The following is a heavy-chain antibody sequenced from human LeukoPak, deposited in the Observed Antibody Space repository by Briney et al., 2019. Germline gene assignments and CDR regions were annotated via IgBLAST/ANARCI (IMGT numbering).Heavy chain of an antibody. Sequence: SGPTLVNPTQTLTLTCTFSGFPLSTSGVGVGWIRQPPGKALEWLALIYWDDDKRYSPSLKSRLTITKDTSKNQVVLTMTNMDPVDTATYYCAHNGSGELNNWFDPWGQGTLVTVSS. V-gene: IGHV2-5*02. D-gene: IGHD3-10*01. CDR2: IYWDDDK. J-gene: IGHJ5*02. CDR1: GFPLSTSGVG. CDR3: AHNGSGELNNWFDP.